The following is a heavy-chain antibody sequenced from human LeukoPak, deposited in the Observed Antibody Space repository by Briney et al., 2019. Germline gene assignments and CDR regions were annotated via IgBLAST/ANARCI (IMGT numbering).Heavy chain of an antibody. D-gene: IGHD6-19*01. CDR3: ARGGWVRLANDY. V-gene: IGHV4-59*08. J-gene: IGHJ4*02. Sequence: SETLSLTCTVSGGSTSSYYWSWIRQPPGKGLEWIGYIYYSGSTNYNPSLKSRVTISVDTSKNQFSLKLSSVTAADTAVYYCARGGWVRLANDYWGQGTLVTVSS. CDR2: IYYSGST. CDR1: GGSTSSYY.